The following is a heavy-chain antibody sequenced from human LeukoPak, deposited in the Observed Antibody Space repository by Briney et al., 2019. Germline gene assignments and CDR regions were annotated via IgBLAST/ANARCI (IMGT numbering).Heavy chain of an antibody. V-gene: IGHV3-30*18. CDR2: ISYDGRDQ. CDR1: GFSFTTYG. Sequence: GGSLRLSCAASGFSFTTYGMHWVRQAPLKGLEWLAAISYDGRDQNYADSVKGRFTIFRDNSQNTLYLQMNSLRAEDTALYYCVKDRTINGRSSPFDSWGQGTLVTVSS. CDR3: VKDRTINGRSSPFDS. D-gene: IGHD1-26*01. J-gene: IGHJ4*02.